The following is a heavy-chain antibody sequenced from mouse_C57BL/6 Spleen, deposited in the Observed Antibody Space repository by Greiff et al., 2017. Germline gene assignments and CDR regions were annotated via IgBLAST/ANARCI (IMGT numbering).Heavy chain of an antibody. CDR3: ARAYDGSSDYFDY. Sequence: QVQLQQSGAELARPGASVKMSCKASGYTFTSYTMHRVKQRPGQGLEWIGYINPSSGYTKYNQKFKDKATLTADKSSSTAYMQLSSLTSEDSAVYYCARAYDGSSDYFDYWGQGTTLTVSS. CDR2: INPSSGYT. J-gene: IGHJ2*01. CDR1: GYTFTSYT. D-gene: IGHD1-1*01. V-gene: IGHV1-4*01.